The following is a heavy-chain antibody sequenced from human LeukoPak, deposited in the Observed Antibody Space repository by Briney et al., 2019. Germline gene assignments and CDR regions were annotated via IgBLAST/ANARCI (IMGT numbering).Heavy chain of an antibody. CDR2: IKKSGTTI. V-gene: IGHV3-11*01. J-gene: IGHJ4*02. D-gene: IGHD6-13*01. CDR1: GFTFSDYY. Sequence: GGTLRLSCAVSGFTFSDYYMGWVRQAPGKGLEWVSYIKKSGTTIYSAGSVKHRFAIPRYNAKTSLLLQRNSLRAEDTALYYFAKDILAAGRFSDDWGQGSLVTVSS. CDR3: AKDILAAGRFSDD.